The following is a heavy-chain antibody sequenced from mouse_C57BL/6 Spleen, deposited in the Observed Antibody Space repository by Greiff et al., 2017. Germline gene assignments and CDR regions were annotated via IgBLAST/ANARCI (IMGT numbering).Heavy chain of an antibody. V-gene: IGHV5-4*01. J-gene: IGHJ4*01. CDR1: GFTFSSYA. D-gene: IGHD2-2*01. Sequence: DVKLVESGGGLVKPGGSLKLSCAASGFTFSSYAMSWVRQTPEKRLEWVATISDGGSYTYYPDNVKGRFTISRDNAKNNLYLQMSHLKSEDTAMYYCARERLPLYAMDYWGQGTSVTVSS. CDR2: ISDGGSYT. CDR3: ARERLPLYAMDY.